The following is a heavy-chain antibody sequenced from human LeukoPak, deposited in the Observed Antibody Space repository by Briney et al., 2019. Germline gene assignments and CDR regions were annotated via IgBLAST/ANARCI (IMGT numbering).Heavy chain of an antibody. CDR3: ASPTIGYGGNSSIVDY. CDR1: GFTYSDYY. CDR2: ISSSGSTI. D-gene: IGHD4-23*01. J-gene: IGHJ4*02. Sequence: PGGSLRLSCAASGFTYSDYYMSWIRQAPGKGLEWVSYISSSGSTIYYADSVKGRFTISRDNAKNSLYLQMNSLRAEDTAVYYCASPTIGYGGNSSIVDYWGQGTLVTVSS. V-gene: IGHV3-11*01.